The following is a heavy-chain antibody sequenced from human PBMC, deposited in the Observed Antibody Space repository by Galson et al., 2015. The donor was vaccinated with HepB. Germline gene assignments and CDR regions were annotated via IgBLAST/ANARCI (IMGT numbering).Heavy chain of an antibody. CDR2: ISSSSSYT. CDR1: GFTFSDYY. J-gene: IGHJ4*02. CDR3: ARAGGDAAMVLYYFDY. D-gene: IGHD5-18*01. Sequence: SLRLSCAASGFTFSDYYMSWIRQAPGKGLEWVSYISSSSSYTNYADSVKGRFTISRDNAKNSLYLQMNSLRAEDTAVYYCARAGGDAAMVLYYFDYWGQGTLVTVSS. V-gene: IGHV3-11*06.